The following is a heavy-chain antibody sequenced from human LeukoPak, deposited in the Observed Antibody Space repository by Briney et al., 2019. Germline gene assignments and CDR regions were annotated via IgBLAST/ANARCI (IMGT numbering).Heavy chain of an antibody. V-gene: IGHV3-30-3*01. Sequence: GGSLRLSCAASGFTFSSYAMHWVRQAPGKGLEWVAVISYDGSNKYYADSVKGRFTISRDNSKNTLYLQMNSLRAEDTAVYYCASSTAIGYWGQGTLVTVSS. J-gene: IGHJ4*02. CDR2: ISYDGSNK. CDR1: GFTFSSYA. CDR3: ASSTAIGY.